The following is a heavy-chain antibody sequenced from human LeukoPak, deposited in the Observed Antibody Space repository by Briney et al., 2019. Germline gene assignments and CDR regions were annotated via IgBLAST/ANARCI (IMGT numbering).Heavy chain of an antibody. J-gene: IGHJ6*03. Sequence: GASLEVSCRAPGYTFTGDGSSWVREAPGQGLKWMGWISAYNGNTNYPQKVQGRVTMTIDTSTSTAYMELRSLRSDDTAVYYCTRDPPVSLDYYYYYMDVWGEGTTVTVSS. CDR2: ISAYNGNT. CDR3: TRDPPVSLDYYYYYMDV. CDR1: GYTFTGDG. V-gene: IGHV1-18*01. D-gene: IGHD4-11*01.